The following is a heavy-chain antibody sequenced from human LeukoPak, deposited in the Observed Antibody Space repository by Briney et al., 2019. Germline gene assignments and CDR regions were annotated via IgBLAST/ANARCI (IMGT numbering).Heavy chain of an antibody. D-gene: IGHD3-22*01. Sequence: PGRSLRLSCAASGFTFSSYAMHWVRQAPGKGLEWVAVISYDGSNKYYADSVKGRFTISRDNSKNTLYLQMNSLRAGDTAVYYCARGDYDLPFFDYWGQGTLVTVSS. CDR1: GFTFSSYA. CDR2: ISYDGSNK. CDR3: ARGDYDLPFFDY. J-gene: IGHJ4*02. V-gene: IGHV3-30-3*01.